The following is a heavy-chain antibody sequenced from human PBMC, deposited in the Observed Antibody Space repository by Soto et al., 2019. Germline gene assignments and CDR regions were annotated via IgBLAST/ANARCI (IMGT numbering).Heavy chain of an antibody. CDR1: GDSISSGDYY. Sequence: SETLSLTCTVSGDSISSGDYYWSWIRQSPDKGLEWIGYTYHSGRTYYKPSLKSRVTISADTSKNQFSLKLSSVTAADTAVYCCARRHYYDSSGYADALDIWGQGTSVTVSS. D-gene: IGHD3-22*01. CDR3: ARRHYYDSSGYADALDI. V-gene: IGHV4-30-4*01. J-gene: IGHJ3*02. CDR2: TYHSGRT.